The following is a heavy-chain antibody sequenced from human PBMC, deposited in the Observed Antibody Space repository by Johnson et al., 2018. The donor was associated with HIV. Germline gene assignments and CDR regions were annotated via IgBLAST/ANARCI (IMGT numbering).Heavy chain of an antibody. V-gene: IGHV3-43D*03. CDR3: ARDWGTVTSGFGAFDI. J-gene: IGHJ3*02. D-gene: IGHD4-17*01. CDR2: ISWDGGSS. Sequence: VYLVESGGVMVQPGGSLRLSCAVSGFTFDNYAMHWVRQAPGKGLEWVSLISWDGGSSHYADSVKGRFTISRVNSKNTLYLQMNSLRAEDTAVYYCARDWGTVTSGFGAFDIWGQGTMVTVSS. CDR1: GFTFDNYA.